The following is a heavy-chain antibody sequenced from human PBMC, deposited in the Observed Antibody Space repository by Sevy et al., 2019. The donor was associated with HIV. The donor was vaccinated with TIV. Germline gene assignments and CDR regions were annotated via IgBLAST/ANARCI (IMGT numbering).Heavy chain of an antibody. CDR3: ARGPYNSGLRFDF. CDR1: GFSLSDYA. J-gene: IGHJ4*02. D-gene: IGHD5-12*01. V-gene: IGHV3-30-3*01. Sequence: GGSLRLSCVASGFSLSDYAMHWVRQGPDKGLAWVAVISFDGGNTYYSDAVEGRFTISSDNSKNTVFLQMNSLSPDDTALYYCARGPYNSGLRFDFWGQGTLVTVSS. CDR2: ISFDGGNT.